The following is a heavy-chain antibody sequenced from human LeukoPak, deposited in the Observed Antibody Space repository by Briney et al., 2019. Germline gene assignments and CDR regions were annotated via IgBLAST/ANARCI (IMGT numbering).Heavy chain of an antibody. D-gene: IGHD4-17*01. CDR1: GYTFTGYY. Sequence: ASVKVSCKASGYTFTGYYMHWVRQAPGQGLEWMGWINPNSSGTNYAQKFQGRVTMTRDTSISTAYMELSRLRSDDTAVYYCARDQPTPMTTVTTNWFDPWGQGTLVTVSS. CDR2: INPNSSGT. CDR3: ARDQPTPMTTVTTNWFDP. V-gene: IGHV1-2*02. J-gene: IGHJ5*02.